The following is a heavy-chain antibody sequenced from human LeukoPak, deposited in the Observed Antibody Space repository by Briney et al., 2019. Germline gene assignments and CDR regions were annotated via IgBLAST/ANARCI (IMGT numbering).Heavy chain of an antibody. CDR3: TTETVPLWFGELTLDY. V-gene: IGHV3-15*01. CDR2: IKSKTDGGTT. CDR1: GFTFSNAW. J-gene: IGHJ4*02. D-gene: IGHD3-10*01. Sequence: GGSLRRSCAASGFTFSNAWMSWVRQAPGKGLEWVGRIKSKTDGGTTDYAAPVKGRFTISRDDSKNTLYLQMNSLKTEDTAVYYCTTETVPLWFGELTLDYWGQGTLVTVSS.